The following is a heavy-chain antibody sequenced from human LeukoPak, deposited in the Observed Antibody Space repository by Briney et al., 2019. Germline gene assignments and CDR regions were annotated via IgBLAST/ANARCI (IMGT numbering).Heavy chain of an antibody. CDR1: GFTFDDYG. CDR2: INWNGGST. Sequence: GGSLRLSCAASGFTFDDYGMSWVRQAPGKGLEWVSGINWNGGSTGYADSVKGRFTISRDNSKNTLYLQMNSLRDEDTAVYYCARDPFSELLWFGELSFWGQGTLVTVSS. D-gene: IGHD3-10*01. J-gene: IGHJ4*02. V-gene: IGHV3-20*04. CDR3: ARDPFSELLWFGELSF.